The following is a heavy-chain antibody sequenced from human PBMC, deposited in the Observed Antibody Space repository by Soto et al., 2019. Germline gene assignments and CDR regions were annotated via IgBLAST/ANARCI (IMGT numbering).Heavy chain of an antibody. V-gene: IGHV1-46*01. CDR1: GYTFTSYY. Sequence: ASVKVSCKASGYTFTSYYMHCVRQAPGQGLEWMGIINPSGGSTSYAQKFQGRVTMTRDTSTSTVYMELSSLRSEDTAVYYCARGRFIYGSGSYHNARYYYYGMDVWGQGTTVTVSS. J-gene: IGHJ6*02. D-gene: IGHD3-10*01. CDR3: ARGRFIYGSGSYHNARYYYYGMDV. CDR2: INPSGGST.